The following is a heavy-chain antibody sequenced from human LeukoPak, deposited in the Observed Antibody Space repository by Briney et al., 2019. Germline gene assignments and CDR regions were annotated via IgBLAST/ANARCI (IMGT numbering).Heavy chain of an antibody. CDR3: ARGGGI. V-gene: IGHV3-7*01. J-gene: IGHJ3*02. D-gene: IGHD2-15*01. Sequence: GGSLRLSCVVSGFTFSLYWMNWVRQAPGKGLEWVANIKQDGSEEYYVDSVKGRFTISRDNAKNSLYLQMNSLRVGDTAVYYCARGGGIWGQGTMVTVSS. CDR2: IKQDGSEE. CDR1: GFTFSLYW.